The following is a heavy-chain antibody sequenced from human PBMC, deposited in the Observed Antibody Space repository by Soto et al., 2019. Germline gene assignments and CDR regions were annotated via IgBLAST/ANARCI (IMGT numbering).Heavy chain of an antibody. CDR2: IYHFGST. Sequence: QVQLQESGPGLVKPSGTLSLTCAVSGDSISSSNWWSWVRQPPGKGLEWIGEIYHFGSTNYNPSLQSRLTISVDKAKNQFSLNLSSVTAADTAVYYCARGSYRSNFDYWGQGTLVTVSS. J-gene: IGHJ4*02. CDR1: GDSISSSNW. V-gene: IGHV4-4*02. D-gene: IGHD3-16*02. CDR3: ARGSYRSNFDY.